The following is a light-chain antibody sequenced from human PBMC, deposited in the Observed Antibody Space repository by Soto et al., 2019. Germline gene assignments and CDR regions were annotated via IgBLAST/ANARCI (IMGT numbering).Light chain of an antibody. CDR1: QSVSSY. Sequence: EIVLTHSQATLALSPGEGATLFFRASQSVSSYLAWYQQKPGQAPRLLIYDASNRATGIPARFSGSGSGTDFTLTISSLEPEDFAVYYCQQRSNWPLTFGGGTKVDI. J-gene: IGKJ4*01. CDR3: QQRSNWPLT. CDR2: DAS. V-gene: IGKV3-11*01.